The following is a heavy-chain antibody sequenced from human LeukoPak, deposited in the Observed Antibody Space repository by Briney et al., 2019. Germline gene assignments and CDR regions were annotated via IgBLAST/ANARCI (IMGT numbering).Heavy chain of an antibody. CDR2: ISDSGGST. V-gene: IGHV3-23*01. D-gene: IGHD3/OR15-3a*01. Sequence: PGGSLRLSCAVSGITLSNYGMSWGRQAPGKGLEWVAGISDSGGSTKYADSVKGRFTIARDNRKNTLYLQMNSLRAEDTAVYFCAKRGVVIRVILVGFHKEAYYFESWGQGALVTVSS. CDR3: AKRGVVIRVILVGFHKEAYYFES. CDR1: GITLSNYG. J-gene: IGHJ4*02.